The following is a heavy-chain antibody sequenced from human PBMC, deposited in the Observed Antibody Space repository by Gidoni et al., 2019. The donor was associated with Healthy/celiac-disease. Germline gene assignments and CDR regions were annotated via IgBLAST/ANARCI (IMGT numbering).Heavy chain of an antibody. CDR2: INHSGST. CDR3: ARGQYYYDSSVFDY. CDR1: VGSFSGYY. D-gene: IGHD3-22*01. Sequence: QVQLQQWGAGLLKPSETLSLTCAVYVGSFSGYYWSWIRQPPGKGLEWIGEINHSGSTNYNPYLKSRVTISVDTSKNQFSLKLSSVTAADTAVYYCARGQYYYDSSVFDYWGQGTLVTVSS. V-gene: IGHV4-34*01. J-gene: IGHJ4*02.